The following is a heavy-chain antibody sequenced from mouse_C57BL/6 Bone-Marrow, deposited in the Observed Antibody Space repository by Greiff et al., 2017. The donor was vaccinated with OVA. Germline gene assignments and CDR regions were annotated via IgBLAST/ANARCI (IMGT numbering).Heavy chain of an antibody. D-gene: IGHD2-3*01. V-gene: IGHV14-3*01. Sequence: EVQLQESGAELVRPGASVKLSCTASGFNIKDDYMHWVKQRPEQGLEWIGRIDPANGNTKYAPKFQGKATITADTSSNTAYLQLSSLTSEDTAIYYCARSNDYIDYWGQGTTLTVSS. CDR3: ARSNDYIDY. CDR1: GFNIKDDY. CDR2: IDPANGNT. J-gene: IGHJ2*01.